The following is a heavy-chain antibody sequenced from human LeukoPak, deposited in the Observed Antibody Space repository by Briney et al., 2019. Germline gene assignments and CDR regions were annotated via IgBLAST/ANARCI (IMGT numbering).Heavy chain of an antibody. J-gene: IGHJ4*02. CDR3: AKVRRLWFGELSH. CDR2: ISGSGGST. CDR1: GFTFSSYA. V-gene: IGHV3-23*01. Sequence: GGSLRLSCAGSGFTFSSYAMSWVRQAPGKGLEWVSAISGSGGSTYYADSVKGRFTISRDNSKNTLYLQMNSLRAEDTAVYYCAKVRRLWFGELSHWGQGTLVTVSS. D-gene: IGHD3-10*01.